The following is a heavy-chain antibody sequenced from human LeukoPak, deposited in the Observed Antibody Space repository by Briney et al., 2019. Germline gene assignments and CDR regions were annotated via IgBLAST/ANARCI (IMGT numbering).Heavy chain of an antibody. J-gene: IGHJ4*02. CDR3: ARGTLYRGWSYYLDF. CDR2: VYYSGTT. CDR1: GGSISSYY. V-gene: IGHV4-39*07. Sequence: SETLSLTCTVSGGSISSYYWGWIRQPPGKALEWIGSVYYSGTTSYNPSLKSRVTISVDMSKNHFSLRLRSVTAADTAMYYCARGTLYRGWSYYLDFWGQGSQVTVSS. D-gene: IGHD6-19*01.